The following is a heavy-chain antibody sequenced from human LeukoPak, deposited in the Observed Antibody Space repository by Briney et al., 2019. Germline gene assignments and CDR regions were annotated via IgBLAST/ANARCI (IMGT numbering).Heavy chain of an antibody. V-gene: IGHV3-48*04. J-gene: IGHJ3*02. Sequence: GGSLRLSCTASGFTFGDYAMNWVRQAPGKGLEWVSYISSSSSTIYYADSVKGRFTISRDNAKNSLYLQMNSLRAEDTAVYYCAREEATLGPFDIWGQGTMVTVSS. CDR3: AREEATLGPFDI. D-gene: IGHD6-13*01. CDR2: ISSSSSTI. CDR1: GFTFGDYA.